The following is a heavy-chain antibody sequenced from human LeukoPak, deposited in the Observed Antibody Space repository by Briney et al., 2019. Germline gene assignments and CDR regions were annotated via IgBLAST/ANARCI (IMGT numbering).Heavy chain of an antibody. V-gene: IGHV4-59*12. D-gene: IGHD3-3*01. Sequence: TSETLSLTCTVSGGSISSYYWNWIRQPPGMGLEWTGYIYYSGNTNYNPSLKSRVTMSVDTSKNQFSLKLSSVTAADTAVYYCARDGPESYDFWSGYGWFDPWGQGTLVTVSS. CDR2: IYYSGNT. CDR1: GGSISSYY. CDR3: ARDGPESYDFWSGYGWFDP. J-gene: IGHJ5*02.